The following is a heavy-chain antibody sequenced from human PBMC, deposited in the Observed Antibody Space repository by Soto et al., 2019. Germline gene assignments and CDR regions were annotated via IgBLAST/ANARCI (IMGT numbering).Heavy chain of an antibody. J-gene: IGHJ3*02. CDR1: GFTFSSYS. D-gene: IGHD6-13*01. Sequence: GGSLRLSCAASGFTFSSYSMNWVRQAPGKGLEWVSYISSSSSTIYYADSVKGRFTISRDNAKNSLYLQMNSLRDEDTAVYYCARVGMGSSSWYKYGSSTHDAFDTWGQGTMVTVSS. V-gene: IGHV3-48*02. CDR3: ARVGMGSSSWYKYGSSTHDAFDT. CDR2: ISSSSSTI.